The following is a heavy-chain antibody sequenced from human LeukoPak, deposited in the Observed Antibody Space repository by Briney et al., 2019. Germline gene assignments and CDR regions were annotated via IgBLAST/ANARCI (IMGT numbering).Heavy chain of an antibody. CDR1: GFTFSSYW. D-gene: IGHD6-19*01. J-gene: IGHJ4*02. V-gene: IGHV3-74*01. CDR2: INSDGSST. CDR3: ARGPLYSSGWYEDGTIHLDY. Sequence: GGSLRLSCAASGFTFSSYWMHWVRQAPGKGLVWVSRINSDGSSTSYADSVKGRFTISRDNAKNTLYLQMNSLRAEDTAVYYCARGPLYSSGWYEDGTIHLDYWGQGTLVTVSS.